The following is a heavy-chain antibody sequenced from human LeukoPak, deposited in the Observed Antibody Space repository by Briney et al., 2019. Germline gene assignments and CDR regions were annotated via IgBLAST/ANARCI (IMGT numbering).Heavy chain of an antibody. CDR3: ARTAVDTFYYMDV. Sequence: SQTLSLTCAVSGYSINRSNWGGGIRQPPGKGREGVWYIDYSGSIYYNPSLKSRVTMSVDTSKNQFSLKLSSVTAVDTAVYYCARTAVDTFYYMDVWGQGTPVTVSS. V-gene: IGHV4-28*02. CDR1: GYSINRSNW. J-gene: IGHJ6*03. D-gene: IGHD5-18*01. CDR2: IDYSGSI.